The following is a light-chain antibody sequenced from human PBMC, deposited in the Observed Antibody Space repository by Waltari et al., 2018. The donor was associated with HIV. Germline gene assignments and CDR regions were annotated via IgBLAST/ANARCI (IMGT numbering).Light chain of an antibody. V-gene: IGLV3-19*01. CDR1: SLRSYY. CDR2: GKN. Sequence: SSELTQDPAVSVALGQTVRITCQGDSLRSYYASWYQQKPGQAPVLVIHGKNNRPSGIPDRFSGSSSGNTASLTITGAQAEDEADYYCNSRDSSGNHVLFGGGTKLTVL. CDR3: NSRDSSGNHVL. J-gene: IGLJ2*01.